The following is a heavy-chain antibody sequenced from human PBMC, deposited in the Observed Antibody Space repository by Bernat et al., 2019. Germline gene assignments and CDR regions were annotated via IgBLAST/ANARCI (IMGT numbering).Heavy chain of an antibody. Sequence: EVQVVESGGGLVQPGGSLRLSCAASGFTFSNYWMHWVRQAPGKGLVWVSRVDTDGSRTNYADSVKGRFTLSRDNSKNTLYLQMNSLSAEDTAVYYCVREWGSFYGSGTYSYYFDYWGQGTLVTVSS. CDR2: VDTDGSRT. CDR3: VREWGSFYGSGTYSYYFDY. V-gene: IGHV3-74*01. J-gene: IGHJ4*02. D-gene: IGHD3-10*01. CDR1: GFTFSNYW.